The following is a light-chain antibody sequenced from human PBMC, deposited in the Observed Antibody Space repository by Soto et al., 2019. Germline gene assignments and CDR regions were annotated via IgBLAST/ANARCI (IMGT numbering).Light chain of an antibody. CDR1: HNIITY. CDR2: AAS. V-gene: IGKV1-39*01. CDR3: QQGFDTPIT. J-gene: IGKJ5*01. Sequence: DIEMTQSPSSLSASVGDRVTITCRASHNIITYLNWYQQKPGQAPKFLIYAASSLQSGVPSRFSGRGSGTEFTLTITSLRREDFATYFCQQGFDTPITFDQGTRLEIK.